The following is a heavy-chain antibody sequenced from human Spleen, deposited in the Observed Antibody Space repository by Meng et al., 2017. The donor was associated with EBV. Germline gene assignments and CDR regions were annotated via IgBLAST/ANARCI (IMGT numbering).Heavy chain of an antibody. V-gene: IGHV2-5*02. CDR2: IYRDDEK. J-gene: IGHJ4*02. D-gene: IGHD3-10*01. CDR1: GFSLSTGGVG. CDR3: AHSSWFTVDFDS. Sequence: LKGSGPTLVNTTHTLPLTCSVFGFSLSTGGVGVGWIRQPPGKALEWLALIYRDDEKRYSPSLESRLTITKDTSKNQVVLTMTNMDPVDTATYYCAHSSWFTVDFDSWGQGTLVTVSS.